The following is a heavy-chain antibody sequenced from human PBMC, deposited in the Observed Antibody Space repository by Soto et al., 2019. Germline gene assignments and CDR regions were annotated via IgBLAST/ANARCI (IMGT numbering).Heavy chain of an antibody. CDR1: GGSFSGYY. J-gene: IGHJ4*02. Sequence: PSETLSLTCAVYGGSFSGYYWSWIRQPPGKGLEWIGEINHSGSTNYNPSLKSRVTISVDTSKNQFSLKLSSVTAADTAVYYCARGTIGVAAAGRSFLFDYWGQGTLVTVSS. CDR2: INHSGST. V-gene: IGHV4-34*01. D-gene: IGHD6-13*01. CDR3: ARGTIGVAAAGRSFLFDY.